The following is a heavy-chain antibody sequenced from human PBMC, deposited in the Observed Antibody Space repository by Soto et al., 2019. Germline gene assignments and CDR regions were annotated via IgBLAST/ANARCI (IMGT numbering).Heavy chain of an antibody. D-gene: IGHD6-6*01. V-gene: IGHV1-69*01. CDR3: ARESSSPNSYYYGMDI. CDR2: IIPLLGTP. Sequence: QVQLVQSGDEVKKPGSSVKVSGRAYGGTFSSYAVSWVREAPGQGLEWMGVIIPLLGTPKYAPKFQDRVSITADGSATTAYMELSSLRSDDTAVYYCARESSSPNSYYYGMDIWGQGTTVTVSS. CDR1: GGTFSSYA. J-gene: IGHJ6*02.